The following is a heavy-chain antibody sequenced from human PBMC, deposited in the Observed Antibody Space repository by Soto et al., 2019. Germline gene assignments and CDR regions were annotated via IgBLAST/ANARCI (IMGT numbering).Heavy chain of an antibody. V-gene: IGHV5-10-1*01. D-gene: IGHD2-2*01. CDR3: ARREYCSSTSCYYYYYYGTDV. J-gene: IGHJ6*02. Sequence: PGESLKISCKGSGYSFTSYWISWVRQMPGKGLEWMGRIDPSDSYTNYSPSFQGHVTISADKSISTAYLQWSSLKASDTAMYYCARREYCSSTSCYYYYYYGTDVWGQGTRVNVSS. CDR2: IDPSDSYT. CDR1: GYSFTSYW.